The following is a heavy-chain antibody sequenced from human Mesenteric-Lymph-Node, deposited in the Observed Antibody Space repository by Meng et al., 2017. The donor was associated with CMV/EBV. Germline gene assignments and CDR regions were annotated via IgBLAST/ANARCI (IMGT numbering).Heavy chain of an antibody. Sequence: GESLKISCVASGFTFRSYSMNWVRQAPGKGLEWVASITSNSRYLYYVDSVRGRFTISRDDSKNTLYVQMNSLRAEDTAVYYCAKDRGYSYGRSFDYWGQGTLVTVSS. V-gene: IGHV3-21*04. D-gene: IGHD5-18*01. CDR3: AKDRGYSYGRSFDY. CDR1: GFTFRSYS. CDR2: ITSNSRYL. J-gene: IGHJ4*02.